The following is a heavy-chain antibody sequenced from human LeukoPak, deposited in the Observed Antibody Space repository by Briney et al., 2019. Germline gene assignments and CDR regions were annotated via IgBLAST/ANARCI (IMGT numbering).Heavy chain of an antibody. CDR2: IYYSGST. J-gene: IGHJ3*02. D-gene: IGHD1-26*01. CDR1: GGSISNYY. V-gene: IGHV4-59*06. Sequence: SETLSLTCTVSGGSISNYYWTWIRQHPGKGLEWIGYIYYSGSTYYNPSLKSRVTISVDTSKNQFSLKLSSVTAADTAVYYCARGGRVNAFDIWGQGTMVTVSS. CDR3: ARGGRVNAFDI.